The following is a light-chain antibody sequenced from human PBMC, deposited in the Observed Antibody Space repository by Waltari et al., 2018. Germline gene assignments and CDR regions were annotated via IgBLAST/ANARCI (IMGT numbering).Light chain of an antibody. CDR2: DAS. Sequence: EIVLTQSPATLSLSPGDRATLSCRASQSIGTFLAWLQQKPGQAPSLLIYDASSMATDIPARFSGAGSGTDFTLTISSLEPEDFAVYFCQQRSDWPRTFGQGTRVEIK. V-gene: IGKV3-11*01. CDR3: QQRSDWPRT. J-gene: IGKJ1*01. CDR1: QSIGTF.